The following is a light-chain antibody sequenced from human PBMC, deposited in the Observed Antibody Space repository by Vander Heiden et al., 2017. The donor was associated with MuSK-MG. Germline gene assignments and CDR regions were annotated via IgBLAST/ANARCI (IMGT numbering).Light chain of an antibody. CDR2: DAS. Sequence: EIVLTQSPATLSLSPGERATLSCRASQSVASDLAWYQQKPGQAPRLLIFDASNRATGIPARFSGSGSGTDFTLTISSLEPEDFAVYYCQHRNNWPPLYTFGQGTKLEIK. J-gene: IGKJ2*01. V-gene: IGKV3-11*01. CDR3: QHRNNWPPLYT. CDR1: QSVASD.